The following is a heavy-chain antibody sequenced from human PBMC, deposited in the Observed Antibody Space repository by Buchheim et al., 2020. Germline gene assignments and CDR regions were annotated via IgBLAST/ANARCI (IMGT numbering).Heavy chain of an antibody. CDR3: ARAKGLDLDY. CDR2: ISYDGSNK. J-gene: IGHJ4*02. Sequence: QVQLVESGGGVVQPGRSLRLSCAASGFTFSSYAMHWVRQAPGKGLEWVAVISYDGSNKYYADSVKGRFTISRDNAKNTLYLQMNSLRAEDTAVYYCARAKGLDLDYWGQGTL. V-gene: IGHV3-30*04. D-gene: IGHD6-19*01. CDR1: GFTFSSYA.